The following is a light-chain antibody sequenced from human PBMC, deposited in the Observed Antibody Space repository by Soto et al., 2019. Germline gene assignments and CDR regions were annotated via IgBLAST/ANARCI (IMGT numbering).Light chain of an antibody. CDR2: KAS. Sequence: DIQMTQSPSTLSASIGDRVTISCRASQSIFLWLAWYQQKPGKAPKVLIYKASTLESGVPSRFNGTGSETKFTLTINGLQPDDFATYFCQQYKSFMYTFGQGTKVEIK. CDR3: QQYKSFMYT. J-gene: IGKJ2*01. CDR1: QSIFLW. V-gene: IGKV1-5*03.